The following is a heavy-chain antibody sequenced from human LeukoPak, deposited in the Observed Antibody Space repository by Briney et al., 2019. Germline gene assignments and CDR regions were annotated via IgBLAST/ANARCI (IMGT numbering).Heavy chain of an antibody. D-gene: IGHD3-22*01. J-gene: IGHJ4*02. CDR2: INPYYGNA. V-gene: IGHV1-18*01. CDR3: AGMNYDSSGYLPIDN. Sequence: GASVKVSCKAAGYTSSSYGIGWVRQAPGEGLEWMGWINPYYGNADYAPRFQDRVTMTTDTSTSTAYLEVKSLRSDDTAVYYCAGMNYDSSGYLPIDNWGQGTLVTVSS. CDR1: GYTSSSYG.